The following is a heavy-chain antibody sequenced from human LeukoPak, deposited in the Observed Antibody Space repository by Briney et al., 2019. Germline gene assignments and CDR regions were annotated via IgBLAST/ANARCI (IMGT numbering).Heavy chain of an antibody. D-gene: IGHD6-19*01. J-gene: IGHJ4*02. CDR2: IYYSGST. CDR3: ASVKAGVFDY. V-gene: IGHV4-39*07. CDR1: GGSISSSNYY. Sequence: SETLSLTCTVSGGSISSSNYYWGWIRQPPGKGLEWIGSIYYSGSTYYNPSLKSRVTISVDTSKNQFSLNLSSVTAADTAVYYCASVKAGVFDYWGQGTLVTVSS.